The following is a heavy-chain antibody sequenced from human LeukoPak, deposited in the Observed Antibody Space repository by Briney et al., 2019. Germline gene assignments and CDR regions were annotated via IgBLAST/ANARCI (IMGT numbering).Heavy chain of an antibody. Sequence: GGSLRLSCAASGFTFSSYAMSWVRQAPGKGLEWVSVIYSGGSTYYADSVKGRFTISRDNSKNTLYLQMNSLRAEDTAVYYCARMHSSGWYIFDYWGQGTLVTVSS. V-gene: IGHV3-53*01. D-gene: IGHD6-19*01. CDR1: GFTFSSYA. J-gene: IGHJ4*02. CDR2: IYSGGST. CDR3: ARMHSSGWYIFDY.